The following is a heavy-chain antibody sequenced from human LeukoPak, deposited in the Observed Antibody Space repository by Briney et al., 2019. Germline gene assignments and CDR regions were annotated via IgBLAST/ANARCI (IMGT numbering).Heavy chain of an antibody. Sequence: PGGSLRLSCAASGFTFSSYAMGWVRQAPGKGLEWVSGISTSGGSTSYADSVKGRFTISRDNPRNTLYMQMNSLRVEDTAVYYCAIMHRYYDGSGYWVQWGQGSLVTVSS. V-gene: IGHV3-23*01. CDR2: ISTSGGST. J-gene: IGHJ4*02. CDR1: GFTFSSYA. D-gene: IGHD3-22*01. CDR3: AIMHRYYDGSGYWVQ.